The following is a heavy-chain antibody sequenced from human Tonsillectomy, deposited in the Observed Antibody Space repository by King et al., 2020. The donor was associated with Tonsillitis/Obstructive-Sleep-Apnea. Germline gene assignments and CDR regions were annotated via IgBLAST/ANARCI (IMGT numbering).Heavy chain of an antibody. CDR2: IWYDGSNK. V-gene: IGHV3-33*01. CDR1: GFTFSSYG. D-gene: IGHD4-17*01. CDR3: ARGGVTTWLTLDY. J-gene: IGHJ4*02. Sequence: VQLVESGGGVVQPGRSLRLSCAASGFTFSSYGMHWVRQAPGKGREWVAVIWYDGSNKYYADSVKGRFTISRDNSKNTLYLQMNSLRAEDTAVYYCARGGVTTWLTLDYWGQGTLVTVSS.